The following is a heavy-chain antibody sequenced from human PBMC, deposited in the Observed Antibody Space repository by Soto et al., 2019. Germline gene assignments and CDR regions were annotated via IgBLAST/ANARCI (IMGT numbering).Heavy chain of an antibody. D-gene: IGHD3-9*01. V-gene: IGHV4-34*01. J-gene: IGHJ5*02. CDR3: ARRRVLRYMGFDP. CDR2: INHSGST. CDR1: GGSFSGYY. Sequence: SETLSLTCAVYGGSFSGYYWSWIRQPPGKGLEWIGEINHSGSTNYNPSLKSRVTISVDTSKNQFSLKLSSVTAADTAVYYCARRRVLRYMGFDPWGQGTLVTVSS.